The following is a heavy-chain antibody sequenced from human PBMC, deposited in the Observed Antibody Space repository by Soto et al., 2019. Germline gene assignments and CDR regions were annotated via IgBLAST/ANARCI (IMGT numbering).Heavy chain of an antibody. Sequence: SETLSLTCTVSGGSISSYYWSWIRQPAGKGLEWIGRIYTSGSTNYNPSLKSRVTMSVDTSENQFSLKLSSVTAADTAVYYCARDMITFGGVIGIDYWGQGTLVPVSS. CDR2: IYTSGST. J-gene: IGHJ4*02. CDR3: ARDMITFGGVIGIDY. V-gene: IGHV4-4*07. CDR1: GGSISSYY. D-gene: IGHD3-16*02.